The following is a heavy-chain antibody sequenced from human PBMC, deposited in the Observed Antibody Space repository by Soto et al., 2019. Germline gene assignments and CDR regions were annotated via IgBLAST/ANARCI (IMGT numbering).Heavy chain of an antibody. CDR1: RDSVTISDYY. D-gene: IGHD3-22*01. Sequence: SETLALTCTVSRDSVTISDYYWGWLRQPPGKGLEWIGSIHYSGSTYYNPSLKSRVTISGDTSKKQFSLKLTSVTAADAAVYYCAAHDSGGYYAEYWGQGTLVTVSS. CDR3: AAHDSGGYYAEY. V-gene: IGHV4-39*01. J-gene: IGHJ4*02. CDR2: IHYSGST.